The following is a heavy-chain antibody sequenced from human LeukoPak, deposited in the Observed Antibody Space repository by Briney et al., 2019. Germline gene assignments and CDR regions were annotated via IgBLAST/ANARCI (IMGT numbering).Heavy chain of an antibody. CDR2: IYYSGST. J-gene: IGHJ3*02. V-gene: IGHV4-59*01. CDR1: GGPISSYY. Sequence: SETLSLTCTVSGGPISSYYWSWIRQPPGQGLAWTGYIYYSGSTNYNPPLKSRVTISVDTSKNQFSLKLSSVTAADTAVYYCARAGPGGFGELLGAFDIWGQGTMVTVSS. D-gene: IGHD3-10*01. CDR3: ARAGPGGFGELLGAFDI.